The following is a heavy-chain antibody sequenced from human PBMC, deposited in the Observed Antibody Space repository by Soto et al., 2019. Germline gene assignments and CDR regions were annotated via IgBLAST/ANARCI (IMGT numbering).Heavy chain of an antibody. CDR3: ARSQGSSTSLEIYYYYYYGMDV. V-gene: IGHV1-69*01. D-gene: IGHD2-2*01. J-gene: IGHJ6*02. CDR2: SIPISGTA. CDR1: GGTFSSYA. Sequence: QVQLVQSGAEVKKPGSSVKVSCKASGGTFSSYAISWVRQAPGQGLEWMGGSIPISGTANYAQKFQGRVTITADESTSTAYMELSSLRSEDTAAYYCARSQGSSTSLEIYYYYYYGMDVWGQGTTVTVSS.